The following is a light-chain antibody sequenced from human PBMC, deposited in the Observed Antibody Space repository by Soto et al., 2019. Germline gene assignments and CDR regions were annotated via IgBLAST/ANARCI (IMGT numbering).Light chain of an antibody. CDR1: QSVGIY. Sequence: EVVTTQSPATLSLSPGERVTLSCRVSQSVGIYLAWYQQRPGQAPRLLIYGASTRATGIPARFSGSGSGTEFTLTISSLQPEDFAVYYCQQHNNWPPITFGEGTRLDIK. CDR3: QQHNNWPPIT. J-gene: IGKJ5*01. CDR2: GAS. V-gene: IGKV3-15*01.